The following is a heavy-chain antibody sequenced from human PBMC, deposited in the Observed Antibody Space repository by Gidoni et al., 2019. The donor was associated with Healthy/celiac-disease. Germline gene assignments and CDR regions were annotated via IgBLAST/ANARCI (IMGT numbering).Heavy chain of an antibody. CDR2: IIPIFGTA. CDR1: GGTFSRYA. CDR3: ARDSCCYTGEIYAEYFQH. V-gene: IGHV1-69*01. J-gene: IGHJ1*01. Sequence: QVQLVQSGAEVKKPGSSVKVSCKASGGTFSRYAISWVRQAPGQGLEWMGGIIPIFGTANYAQKFQGRVTITADESTSTAYMELSSLRSEDTAVYYCARDSCCYTGEIYAEYFQHWGQGTLVTVSS. D-gene: IGHD2-2*02.